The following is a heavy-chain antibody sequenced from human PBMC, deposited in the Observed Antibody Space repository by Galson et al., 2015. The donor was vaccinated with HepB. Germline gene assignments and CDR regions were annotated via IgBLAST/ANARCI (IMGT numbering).Heavy chain of an antibody. D-gene: IGHD3-22*01. CDR2: ISGSGGST. V-gene: IGHV3-23*01. J-gene: IGHJ3*02. CDR1: GFTFSRYA. CDR3: AKDAAKRITMIVVVIGAFDI. Sequence: SLRLSCAASGFTFSRYAMSWVRQAPGKGLEWVSAISGSGGSTYYADTVKVRFTISRDNSKNTLYLQMTSLRAEDTAVYYFAKDAAKRITMIVVVIGAFDIWGQGTMVTVSS.